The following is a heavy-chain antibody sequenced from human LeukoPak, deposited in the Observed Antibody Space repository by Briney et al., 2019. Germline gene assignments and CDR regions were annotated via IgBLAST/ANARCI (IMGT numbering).Heavy chain of an antibody. CDR1: GYTFTSYG. J-gene: IGHJ6*02. CDR2: ISAYNGNT. CDR3: ARVLTDSSGWFGGYYYYGMDV. D-gene: IGHD6-19*01. Sequence: GSVKVSCKASGYTFTSYGISWVRQAPGQGLEWMGWISAYNGNTNYAQKLQGRVTMTTDTSTSTAYMELRSLRSDDTAVYYCARVLTDSSGWFGGYYYYGMDVWGQGTTVTVSS. V-gene: IGHV1-18*01.